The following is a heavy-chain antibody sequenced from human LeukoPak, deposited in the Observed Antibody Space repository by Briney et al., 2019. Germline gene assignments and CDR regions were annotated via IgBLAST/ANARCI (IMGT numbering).Heavy chain of an antibody. CDR1: GFTFSSYG. D-gene: IGHD4-17*01. Sequence: GGSLRLSCSASGFTFSSYGMHWVRQAPGKGLEWVAFIRYDGSNKYYADSVKGRFTISRDNSKNTLYLQMNSLRAEDTAVYYCARDRLQGYGDYGDAFDIWGQGTMVTVSS. J-gene: IGHJ3*02. CDR2: IRYDGSNK. V-gene: IGHV3-30*02. CDR3: ARDRLQGYGDYGDAFDI.